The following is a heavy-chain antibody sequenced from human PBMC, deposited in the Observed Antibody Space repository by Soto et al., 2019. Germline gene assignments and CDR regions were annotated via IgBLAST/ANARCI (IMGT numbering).Heavy chain of an antibody. CDR2: IKEDGGDK. D-gene: IGHD6-19*01. Sequence: EVQLVESGGGMVQPGGSLRLSCEASGFTFNTYWMTWVRQAPGKGLEWVASIKEDGGDKYYVDSVNGRFTISRDNAENSLYLQTNSLRAEDTAVYYCARVSGWNFDYWGQGTLVTVSS. CDR1: GFTFNTYW. V-gene: IGHV3-7*04. CDR3: ARVSGWNFDY. J-gene: IGHJ4*02.